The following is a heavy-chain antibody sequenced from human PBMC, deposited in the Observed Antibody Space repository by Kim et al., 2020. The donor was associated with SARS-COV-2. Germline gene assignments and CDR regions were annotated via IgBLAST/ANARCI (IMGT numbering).Heavy chain of an antibody. D-gene: IGHD2-21*01. J-gene: IGHJ4*02. CDR3: ARGPYSRVDY. CDR2: TT. Sequence: TTNYEQKLQGRVTRTTDTSTSTAYMELRSLRSDYTAVYYCARGPYSRVDYWGQGTLVTVSS. V-gene: IGHV1-18*01.